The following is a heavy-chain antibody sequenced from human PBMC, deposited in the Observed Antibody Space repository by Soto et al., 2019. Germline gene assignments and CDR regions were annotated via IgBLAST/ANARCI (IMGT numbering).Heavy chain of an antibody. V-gene: IGHV3-23*01. Sequence: GGSLRLSCAASGFTFSSYAMSWVRQAPGKGLEWVSAISGSGGSTYYADSVKGRFTISRDNSKNTLYLQMNSLRAEDTAVYYCAKDLGHSSGWGYYYYYGMDVWGQGTTVTVSS. CDR1: GFTFSSYA. D-gene: IGHD6-19*01. CDR2: ISGSGGST. J-gene: IGHJ6*02. CDR3: AKDLGHSSGWGYYYYYGMDV.